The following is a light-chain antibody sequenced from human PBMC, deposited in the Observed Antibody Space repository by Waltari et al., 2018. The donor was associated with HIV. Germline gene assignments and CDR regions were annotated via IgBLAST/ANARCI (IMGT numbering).Light chain of an antibody. CDR2: NDD. J-gene: IGLJ3*02. CDR3: ASWDDRLNGQGV. CDR1: RYNIGSNP. Sequence: QSVLTQPPSAYGIPGQRVTIPCSGTRYNIGSNPVNCYQKLPGTAPNLLIYNDDQRPSGVPERFSGSRSGTSAALAINGLQSEDEADYYCASWDDRLNGQGVFGGGTTLTVL. V-gene: IGLV1-44*01.